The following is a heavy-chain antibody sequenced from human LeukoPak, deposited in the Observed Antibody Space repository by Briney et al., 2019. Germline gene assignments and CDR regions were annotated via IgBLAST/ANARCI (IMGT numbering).Heavy chain of an antibody. CDR1: GGSINTYY. CDR3: ARGANRLDS. V-gene: IGHV4-59*12. CDR2: IYYTGST. J-gene: IGHJ4*02. Sequence: SETLSLTCSVSGGSINTYYWSWIRQTPGKGLEWIGFIYYTGSTNYSASLKSRVTMSVDTSKSQFSLKLTSVTAADTALYYCARGANRLDSWGRGTLVTVSS. D-gene: IGHD1-14*01.